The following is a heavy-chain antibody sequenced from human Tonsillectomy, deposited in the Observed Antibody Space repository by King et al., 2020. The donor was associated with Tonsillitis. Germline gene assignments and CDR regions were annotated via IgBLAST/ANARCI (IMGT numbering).Heavy chain of an antibody. CDR1: GFTFSSYA. CDR2: ISYDGNNK. V-gene: IGHV3-30-3*01. D-gene: IGHD6-13*01. Sequence: VQLVESGGGVVQPGGSLRLSCAASGFTFSSYAMHWVRQAPGKGLEWVALISYDGNNKYYADSVKGRFTISRDNSKNTLYLQMNSLRAEDTAVYYCARGYEKYTSSWSIDYWGQGTLVTVSS. CDR3: ARGYEKYTSSWSIDY. J-gene: IGHJ4*02.